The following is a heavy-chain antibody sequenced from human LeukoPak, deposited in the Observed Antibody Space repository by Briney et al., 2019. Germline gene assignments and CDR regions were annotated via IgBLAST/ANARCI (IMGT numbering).Heavy chain of an antibody. V-gene: IGHV3-30*18. D-gene: IGHD4-17*01. CDR1: GFTFSSYG. J-gene: IGHJ6*02. Sequence: GRSLRLSCAASGFTFSSYGMHWVRQAPGKGLEWVAVISYDGSNKYYADSVKGRFTISRDNSKNTLYLQMNSLRAEDTAVYYCAKAQDNYGDYLADYGMDVWGQGTTVTVSS. CDR2: ISYDGSNK. CDR3: AKAQDNYGDYLADYGMDV.